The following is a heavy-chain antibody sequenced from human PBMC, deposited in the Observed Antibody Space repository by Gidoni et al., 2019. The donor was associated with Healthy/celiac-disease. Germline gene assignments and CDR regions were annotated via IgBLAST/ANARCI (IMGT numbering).Heavy chain of an antibody. CDR1: GFTFRSYA. CDR3: ARVMNYYYYYGMDV. D-gene: IGHD3-16*01. Sequence: QVHLVASGGGVVHPGRSLRLSSAASGFTFRSYAMHWVRPAPGKGLEWVGVISDDGSNKYYADSVKGRFTISRDNSKNTLYLQMNSRRAEDTAVYNCARVMNYYYYYGMDVWGQGTTVTVSS. CDR2: ISDDGSNK. J-gene: IGHJ6*02. V-gene: IGHV3-30-3*01.